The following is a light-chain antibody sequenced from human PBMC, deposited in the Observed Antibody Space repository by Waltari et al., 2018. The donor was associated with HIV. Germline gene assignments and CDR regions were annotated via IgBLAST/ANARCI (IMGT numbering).Light chain of an antibody. CDR2: RNN. Sequence: QSVLTQAPSASGTPGQRVTISCSGTNSNIGSNFVFWYQQVPGVAPKLLIYRNNPRPSGVPDRFSGSKSVTSASLVISGLRSEDEADYYCAAWDDSLSGLVFGGRTKLTVL. J-gene: IGLJ2*01. V-gene: IGLV1-47*01. CDR3: AAWDDSLSGLV. CDR1: NSNIGSNF.